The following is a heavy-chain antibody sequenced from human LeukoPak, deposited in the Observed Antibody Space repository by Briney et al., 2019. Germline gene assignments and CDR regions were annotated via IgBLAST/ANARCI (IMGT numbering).Heavy chain of an antibody. J-gene: IGHJ4*02. CDR1: GFTFNDYG. D-gene: IGHD4-11*01. V-gene: IGHV3-9*01. CDR3: AKGSNASWKKSIDN. CDR2: LSWNSGGI. Sequence: GGSLRLSCAASGFTFNDYGMHWVRQAPGKGLEWVTGLSWNSGGIGYADSVKGRFTISRDNAKKSLYHQMNSLRVEDTAFYYCAKGSNASWKKSIDNWGQGTLVIVSS.